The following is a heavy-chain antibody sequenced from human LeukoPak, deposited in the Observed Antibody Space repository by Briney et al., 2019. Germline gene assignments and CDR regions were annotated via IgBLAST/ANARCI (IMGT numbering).Heavy chain of an antibody. D-gene: IGHD3-16*02. CDR2: ISGSGGST. Sequence: PGXSLRLSCAASGFTFSSYAMSWVRQAPGKGLEWVSAISGSGGSTYYADSVKGRFTISRDNSKNTLYLQMNSLRAEDTAVYYCAKCGERDYVWGSYRYSERYYFDYWGQGTLVTVSS. CDR3: AKCGERDYVWGSYRYSERYYFDY. V-gene: IGHV3-23*01. CDR1: GFTFSSYA. J-gene: IGHJ4*02.